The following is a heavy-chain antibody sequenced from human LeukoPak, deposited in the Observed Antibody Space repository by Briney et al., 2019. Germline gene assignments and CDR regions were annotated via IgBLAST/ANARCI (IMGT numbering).Heavy chain of an antibody. CDR1: EYTTYY. J-gene: IGHJ4*02. CDR2: INPDKGGA. CDR3: ARERDYCSGPNCYGADY. V-gene: IGHV1-46*01. Sequence: ASVKVSCKTSEYTTYYIHWVRQAPGQGLEWMGLINPDKGGAWYAQKFQGRVTMTRDTSRDTSTSTVYMEISSLRSDDTAVYYCARERDYCSGPNCYGADYWGQGTLVTVSS. D-gene: IGHD2-2*01.